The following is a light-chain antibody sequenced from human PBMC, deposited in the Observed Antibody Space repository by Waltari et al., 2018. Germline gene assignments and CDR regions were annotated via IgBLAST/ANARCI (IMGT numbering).Light chain of an antibody. V-gene: IGLV3-27*01. CDR1: VLKKKY. Sequence: SYELTQPSSVSVSPGQTAKITCSGDVLKKKYARWFQQKPGKAPVLMIYKDSERPSRIPERFSGSSSGATVTLTITGAQVEDEADYYCYSSTDNSGIFGGGTTLTVL. CDR2: KDS. CDR3: YSSTDNSGI. J-gene: IGLJ2*01.